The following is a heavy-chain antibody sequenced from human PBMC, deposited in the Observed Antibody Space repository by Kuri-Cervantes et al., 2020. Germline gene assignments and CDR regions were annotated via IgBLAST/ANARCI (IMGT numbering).Heavy chain of an antibody. J-gene: IGHJ3*02. CDR3: ATIGADYYGSGSYSFDI. V-gene: IGHV1-18*01. CDR1: GYTFTSYG. Sequence: ASVKVSCKASGYTFTSYGISWVRQAPGQGLEWMGWISAYNGNTNYAQKFQGRVTMTEDTSTDTAYMELSSLRSEDTAVYYCATIGADYYGSGSYSFDIWGQGTMVTVSS. D-gene: IGHD3-10*01. CDR2: ISAYNGNT.